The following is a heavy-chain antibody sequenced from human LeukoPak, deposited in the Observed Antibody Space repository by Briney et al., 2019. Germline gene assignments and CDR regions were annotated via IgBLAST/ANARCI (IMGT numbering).Heavy chain of an antibody. V-gene: IGHV1-8*01. CDR1: GYTFTSYD. CDR2: MNPNSGNT. CDR3: AKDRSISGGSGFDY. D-gene: IGHD6-19*01. Sequence: ASVKVSCKASGYTFTSYDINWVRQATGQGLEWMGWMNPNSGNTGYAQKFQGRVTMTRNTSISTAYMELSRLRSDDTALYYCAKDRSISGGSGFDYWGQGTLVTVSS. J-gene: IGHJ4*02.